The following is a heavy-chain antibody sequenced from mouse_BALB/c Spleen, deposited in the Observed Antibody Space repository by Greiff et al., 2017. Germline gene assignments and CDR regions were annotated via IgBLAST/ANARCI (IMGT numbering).Heavy chain of an antibody. CDR3: VREDYTRAMEY. V-gene: IGHV10-1*02. CDR2: IRSKSNNYAK. Sequence: EVQLVESGGGLVQPKGSLKLSCAASGFTFNTYAMNWVRQAPGKGLEWVARIRSKSNNYAKYYADSVNDRFTNSRDDSQSMLYLQMNNLETEDTAMYYCVREDYTRAMEYGGQGTSVTVSA. J-gene: IGHJ4*01. CDR1: GFTFNTYA. D-gene: IGHD2-4*01.